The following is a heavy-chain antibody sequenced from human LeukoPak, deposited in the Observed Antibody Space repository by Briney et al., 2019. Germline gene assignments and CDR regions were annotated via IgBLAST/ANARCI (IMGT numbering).Heavy chain of an antibody. CDR2: ISYDGSDK. CDR3: ARGDPIEHSQYGMDV. V-gene: IGHV3-30*03. J-gene: IGHJ6*02. Sequence: PGGSLRLSCAASGFTFSSYGMHWVRQAPGKGLEWVAVISYDGSDKYYADSVKGRFTISRDNSKNTLYLQMNSLRAEDTAVYYCARGDPIEHSQYGMDVWGQGTTVTVSS. D-gene: IGHD6-6*01. CDR1: GFTFSSYG.